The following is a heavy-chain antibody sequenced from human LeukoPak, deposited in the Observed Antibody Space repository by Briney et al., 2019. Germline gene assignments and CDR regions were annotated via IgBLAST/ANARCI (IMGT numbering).Heavy chain of an antibody. Sequence: GGSLRLSCAASGFTFSSYAMSRVRQAPGKGLEWVSGISGSGGNAYYADSVKGRFIISRDISKNTLYVQMNSLRAEDTAVYYCAKAGSYYSSSYCCMDVWGKGTTVTVSS. CDR3: AKAGSYYSSSYCCMDV. J-gene: IGHJ6*03. D-gene: IGHD1-26*01. CDR2: ISGSGGNA. V-gene: IGHV3-23*01. CDR1: GFTFSSYA.